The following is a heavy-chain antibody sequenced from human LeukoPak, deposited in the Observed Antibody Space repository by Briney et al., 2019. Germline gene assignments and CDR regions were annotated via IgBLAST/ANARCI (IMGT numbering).Heavy chain of an antibody. CDR2: INPSGGST. D-gene: IGHD3-10*01. CDR1: GYTFTSYG. CDR3: ARGNPGVIDY. Sequence: ASVKVSCKASGYTFTSYGINWVRQAPGQGLEWMGVINPSGGSTSYAQKFQGRVTMTRDTSTSTVYMELSSLRSEDTAVYYCARGNPGVIDYWGQGTLVTVSS. V-gene: IGHV1-46*01. J-gene: IGHJ4*02.